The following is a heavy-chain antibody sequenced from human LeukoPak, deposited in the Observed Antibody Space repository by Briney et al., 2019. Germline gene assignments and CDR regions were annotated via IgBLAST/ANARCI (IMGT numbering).Heavy chain of an antibody. CDR3: ARDGLMSSSP. Sequence: GGSLRLSCAASGLTVSSNYMSWVRQAPGKGLEWVSVTYSGGSTYYADSVKGRFTISRDNSKNTLYLQMNSPRAEDTAVYYCARDGLMSSSPWGQGTLVTVSS. CDR1: GLTVSSNY. V-gene: IGHV3-66*02. D-gene: IGHD3/OR15-3a*01. CDR2: TYSGGST. J-gene: IGHJ5*02.